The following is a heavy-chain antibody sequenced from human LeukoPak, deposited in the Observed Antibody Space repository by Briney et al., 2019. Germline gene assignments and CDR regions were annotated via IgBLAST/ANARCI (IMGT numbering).Heavy chain of an antibody. CDR2: IYPGDSDT. Sequence: GESLKISCKGSGYSFTGYWIGWVRQMPGKGLEWMGIIYPGDSDTRYSPSFQGQVTISADKSISTAYLQWSSLKASDTAMYYCARPPAYCGGDCYSDYWGQGTLVTVSS. V-gene: IGHV5-51*03. CDR3: ARPPAYCGGDCYSDY. CDR1: GYSFTGYW. J-gene: IGHJ4*02. D-gene: IGHD2-21*02.